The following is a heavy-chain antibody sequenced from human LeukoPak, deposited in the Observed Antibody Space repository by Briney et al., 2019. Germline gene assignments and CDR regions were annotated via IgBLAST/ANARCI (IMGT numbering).Heavy chain of an antibody. V-gene: IGHV3-30*18. D-gene: IGHD6-19*01. CDR2: ISYDGSNK. Sequence: PGGSLRLSCEASGFTLSSNYMSWVRQAPGKGLEWVAVISYDGSNKYYADSVKGRFTISRDKSKNTLYLQMNSLRAEDTAVYYCAKDPAVAGTGDYWGQGTLVTVSS. CDR3: AKDPAVAGTGDY. J-gene: IGHJ4*02. CDR1: GFTLSSNY.